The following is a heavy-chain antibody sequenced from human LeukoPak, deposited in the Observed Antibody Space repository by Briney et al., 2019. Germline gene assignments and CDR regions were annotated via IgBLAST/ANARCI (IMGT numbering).Heavy chain of an antibody. CDR3: ASPNFLSNWKQAFDI. V-gene: IGHV1-69*13. Sequence: ASVKVSCKASGGTFSSYAISWVRQAPGQGLEWMGGIIPILGTANYAQKFQGRVTITADESTSTAYMELSSLRSEDTAVYYCASPNFLSNWKQAFDIWGQGTMVTVSS. CDR2: IIPILGTA. CDR1: GGTFSSYA. D-gene: IGHD1-1*01. J-gene: IGHJ3*02.